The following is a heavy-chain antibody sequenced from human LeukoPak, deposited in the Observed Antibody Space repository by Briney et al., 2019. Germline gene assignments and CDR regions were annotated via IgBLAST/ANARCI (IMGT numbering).Heavy chain of an antibody. CDR2: INPNSGGT. Sequence: ASVKVSCKASGYTFTGYYMHWVRQAPGQGLEWMGWINPNSGGTNYAQKFQGRVTMIRDTSISTAYMELSRLRSDDTAVYYCAVMTTVVTPNFDYWGQGTLVTVSS. CDR1: GYTFTGYY. CDR3: AVMTTVVTPNFDY. V-gene: IGHV1-2*02. J-gene: IGHJ4*02. D-gene: IGHD4-23*01.